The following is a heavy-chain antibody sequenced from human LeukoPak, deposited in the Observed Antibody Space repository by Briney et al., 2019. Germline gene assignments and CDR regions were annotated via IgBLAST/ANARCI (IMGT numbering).Heavy chain of an antibody. CDR3: ARDRGIAAAGTSAFDI. CDR2: ISAYNGNT. D-gene: IGHD6-13*01. Sequence: ASVKVSCKASGYTFTSYAMHWVRQAPGQGLEWMGWISAYNGNTNYAQKLQGRVTMTTDTSTSTAYMELRSLRSDDTAVYYCARDRGIAAAGTSAFDIWGQGTMVTVSS. CDR1: GYTFTSYA. J-gene: IGHJ3*02. V-gene: IGHV1-18*01.